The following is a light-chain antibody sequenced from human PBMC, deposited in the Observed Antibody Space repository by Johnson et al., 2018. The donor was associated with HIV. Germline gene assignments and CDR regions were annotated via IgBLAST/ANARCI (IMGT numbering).Light chain of an antibody. CDR1: SSNIGNNY. Sequence: QSVLTQPPSVSAAPGQKVTISCSGSSSNIGNNYVSWYQQLPGTAPKLLIYDNNKRPSGIPDRFSGSKSGTSATLGITGLQTGDEADYYCGTWDSSLSAYVFGTGNQVTVL. CDR2: DNN. CDR3: GTWDSSLSAYV. V-gene: IGLV1-51*01. J-gene: IGLJ1*01.